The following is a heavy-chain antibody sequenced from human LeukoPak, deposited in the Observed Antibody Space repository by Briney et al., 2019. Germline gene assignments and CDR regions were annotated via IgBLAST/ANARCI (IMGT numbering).Heavy chain of an antibody. CDR3: ARGTAVLLWFGAQSGLDP. CDR1: GFTFSSYA. CDR2: ISYDGSNK. D-gene: IGHD3-10*01. Sequence: GRSLRLSCAASGFTFSSYAMHWVRQAPGKGLEWVAVISYDGSNKYYADSVKGRFTISRDNPKNTLYLQMNSLRAEDTAVYYCARGTAVLLWFGAQSGLDPWGQGTLVTVSS. J-gene: IGHJ5*02. V-gene: IGHV3-30*04.